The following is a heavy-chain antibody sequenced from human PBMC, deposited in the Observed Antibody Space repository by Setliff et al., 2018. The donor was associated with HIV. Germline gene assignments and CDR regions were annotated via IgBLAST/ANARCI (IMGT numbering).Heavy chain of an antibody. J-gene: IGHJ2*01. D-gene: IGHD1-26*01. V-gene: IGHV1-18*01. Sequence: VASVKVSCKASGYTFSNYGITWVRQAPGQGLEWMGWITSYNGNTNYAKKFKGRVTMTTDTSTSIAYMELKSLRSEDTAVYYCARDRHSGRGSNFPWYSDLWGRGTLVTVSS. CDR2: ITSYNGNT. CDR1: GYTFSNYG. CDR3: ARDRHSGRGSNFPWYSDL.